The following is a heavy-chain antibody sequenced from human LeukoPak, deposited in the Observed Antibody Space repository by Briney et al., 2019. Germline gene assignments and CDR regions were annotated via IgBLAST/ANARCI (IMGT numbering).Heavy chain of an antibody. CDR1: GFTFSSYA. D-gene: IGHD4-17*01. J-gene: IGHJ5*02. CDR3: AESDYGDYVGWFDP. CDR2: ISGSGGST. Sequence: GGSLRLSCAASGFTFSSYAMSWVRQAPGKGLEWVSAISGSGGSTYYADSVKGRFTISRDNSKNTLYLQMNSLRAEDTAVYYCAESDYGDYVGWFDPWGQGTLVTVSS. V-gene: IGHV3-23*01.